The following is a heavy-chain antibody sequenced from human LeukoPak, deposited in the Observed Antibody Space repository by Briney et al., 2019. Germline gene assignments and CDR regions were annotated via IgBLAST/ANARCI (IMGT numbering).Heavy chain of an antibody. J-gene: IGHJ4*02. D-gene: IGHD6-13*01. CDR2: IKSKTDGGTT. V-gene: IGHV3-15*07. Sequence: PGRSLRLSCAASGFTFSSYAMNWVRQAPGKGLEWVGRIKSKTDGGTTDYAAPVKGRFTISRDDSKNTLYLQMNSLKTEDTAVYYCTTLIAAAGDFDYWGQGTLVTVSS. CDR1: GFTFSSYA. CDR3: TTLIAAAGDFDY.